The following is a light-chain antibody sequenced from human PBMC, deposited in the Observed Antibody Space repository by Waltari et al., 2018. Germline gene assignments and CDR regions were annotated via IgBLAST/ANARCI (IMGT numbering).Light chain of an antibody. CDR2: DND. CDR3: GTWDRSLGAVV. J-gene: IGLJ2*01. Sequence: QSVLTQPPSVSAAPGQKVTISCSGSASNIGTNYVSWYQQFPGTAPKLLISDNDTRPPGIPARFAGSKPGTSATLGITGRQTGDEADYYGGTWDRSLGAVVFGGGTKLTV. V-gene: IGLV1-51*01. CDR1: ASNIGTNY.